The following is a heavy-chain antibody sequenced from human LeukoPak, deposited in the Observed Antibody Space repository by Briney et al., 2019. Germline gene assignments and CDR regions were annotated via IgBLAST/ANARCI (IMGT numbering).Heavy chain of an antibody. CDR3: ARGTYYSGYYMDV. D-gene: IGHD4-11*01. CDR1: GYSFTSYW. J-gene: IGHJ6*03. V-gene: IGHV5-51*01. CDR2: IYPGDSDT. Sequence: GESLKISCKGSGYSFTSYWIGWVRQMPGKGLEWMGIIYPGDSDTRYSPSFQGQVTISADKSISTAYLQWSSLMASDTAMYYCARGTYYSGYYMDVWGKGTTVTISS.